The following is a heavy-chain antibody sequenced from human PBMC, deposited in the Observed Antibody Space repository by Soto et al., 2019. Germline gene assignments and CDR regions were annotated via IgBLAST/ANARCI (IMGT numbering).Heavy chain of an antibody. CDR3: AKAPRGAAAENY. CDR1: GFTFSTYG. Sequence: QVQLVESGGGVVQPGRSLRLSCAASGFTFSTYGMYWVRQAPGKGLEWVAIISYDGDNKYYVDSVKGRFTISRDNSKNTLYLQMNSLRPEDTAVYYCAKAPRGAAAENYWGQGTLVTVSS. D-gene: IGHD6-13*01. V-gene: IGHV3-30*18. J-gene: IGHJ4*02. CDR2: ISYDGDNK.